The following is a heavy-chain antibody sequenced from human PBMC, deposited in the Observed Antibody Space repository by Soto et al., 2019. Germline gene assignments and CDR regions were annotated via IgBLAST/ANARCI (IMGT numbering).Heavy chain of an antibody. CDR2: INAGNGNT. CDR1: GYTFTSYA. CDR3: ARVGVGYCSSTSCYIRGFDY. V-gene: IGHV1-3*01. J-gene: IGHJ4*02. Sequence: QVPLVQSGAEVKKPGASVKVSCKASGYTFTSYAMHWVRQAPGQRLEWMGWINAGNGNTKYSQKFQGRVTITRDTSASTAYMELSSLRSEDTAVYYCARVGVGYCSSTSCYIRGFDYWGQGTLVTVSS. D-gene: IGHD2-2*02.